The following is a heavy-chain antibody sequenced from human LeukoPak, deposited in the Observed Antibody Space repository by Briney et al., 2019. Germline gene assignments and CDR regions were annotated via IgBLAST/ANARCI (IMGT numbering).Heavy chain of an antibody. Sequence: VASVKVSCKASGYTFTSYDINWVRQVTGQGLEWMGWMNPNSGNTGYAQKFQGRVTMTRNTSISTAYMELSSLRSEDTAVYYCAREYYDILTGYYNAYYYYGMDVWGQGTTVTVSS. D-gene: IGHD3-9*01. V-gene: IGHV1-8*01. J-gene: IGHJ6*02. CDR1: GYTFTSYD. CDR3: AREYYDILTGYYNAYYYYGMDV. CDR2: MNPNSGNT.